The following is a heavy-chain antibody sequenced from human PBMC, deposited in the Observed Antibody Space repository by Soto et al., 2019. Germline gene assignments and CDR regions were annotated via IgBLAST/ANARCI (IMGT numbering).Heavy chain of an antibody. CDR2: MYWDDDK. CDR1: GFSLTTSGVG. V-gene: IGHV2-5*02. Sequence: QITLNESGPTVVKPAETLTLTCTFSGFSLTTSGVGVGWIRQSPGKAPEWLALMYWDDDKRYSASLKSRLTIAKDNSKSQVVLTMVSVDPADTATYYCAHRILRTVFGLVTTTAIYFDFWGQGTPVVVSS. D-gene: IGHD3-3*01. J-gene: IGHJ4*02. CDR3: AHRILRTVFGLVTTTAIYFDF.